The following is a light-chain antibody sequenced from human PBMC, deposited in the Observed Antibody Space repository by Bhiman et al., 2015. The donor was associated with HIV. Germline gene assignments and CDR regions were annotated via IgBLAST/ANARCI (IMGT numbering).Light chain of an antibody. CDR1: SSDVGGYNY. Sequence: QSALTQPASVSGSPGQSITISCTGTSSDVGGYNYVSWYQHHPGKAPKLMIYDVSNRPSGVSNRFSGSKSGNTASLTISGLQAEDEADYYCSSLTSSITYVFGTGTNVTVL. J-gene: IGLJ1*01. V-gene: IGLV2-14*03. CDR3: SSLTSSITYV. CDR2: DVS.